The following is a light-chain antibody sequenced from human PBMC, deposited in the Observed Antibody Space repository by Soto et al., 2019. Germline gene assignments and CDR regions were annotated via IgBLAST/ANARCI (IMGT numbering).Light chain of an antibody. CDR2: APS. Sequence: DIQMTQSPSTLSASVGDRVTITCRASQNIGGWLAWFQQKPGRAPQLLVFAPSVLETEVPSRFSGGGSGTEYSLTLSSLQTDDFATYFCQQYDSFPFTFGQGTNLEIK. V-gene: IGKV1-5*03. CDR1: QNIGGW. CDR3: QQYDSFPFT. J-gene: IGKJ2*01.